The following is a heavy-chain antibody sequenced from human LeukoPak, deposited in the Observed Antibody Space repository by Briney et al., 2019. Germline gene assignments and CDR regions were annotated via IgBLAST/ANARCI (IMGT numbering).Heavy chain of an antibody. J-gene: IGHJ4*02. V-gene: IGHV1-69*05. D-gene: IGHD1-26*01. CDR2: IIPIFGTA. CDR3: ASNSGSYHYYFDY. CDR1: GGTFSSYA. Sequence: SVKVSCKASGGTFSSYAISWVRQAPGQGLEWMGGIIPIFGTANYAQKFQGRVTMTTDESTSTAYMELSSLRSEDTAVYYCASNSGSYHYYFDYWGQGTLVTVSS.